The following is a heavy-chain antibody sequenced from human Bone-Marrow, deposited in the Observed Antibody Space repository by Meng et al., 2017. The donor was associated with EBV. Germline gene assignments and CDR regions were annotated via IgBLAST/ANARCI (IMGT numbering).Heavy chain of an antibody. J-gene: IGHJ5*02. CDR3: ARGSMLRGVITWFGP. D-gene: IGHD3-10*01. CDR2: IYYSGST. Sequence: VELEGRAPGLLRPPLPLSLTCAGSGGPISSGGYYWSWIRQPPGKGLEWIGYIYYSGSTYYNPSLKSRVTISVDTSKNQFSLKLSSVTATDTAVYYCARGSMLRGVITWFGPWGQGTLVTVSS. CDR1: GGPISSGGYY. V-gene: IGHV4-30-4*08.